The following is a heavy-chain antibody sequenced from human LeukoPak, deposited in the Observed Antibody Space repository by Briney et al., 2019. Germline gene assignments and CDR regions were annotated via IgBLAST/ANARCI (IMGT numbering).Heavy chain of an antibody. CDR1: GFTFDDYA. CDR3: ARKGNAFDI. Sequence: PGGSLRLSCAASGFTFDDYAMHWVRQAPGKGLEWVSGISWNSGSIGYADSVKDRFTISRDDAKNTLYLQMNSLRAEDTAVYYCARKGNAFDIWGQGTMVTVSS. J-gene: IGHJ3*02. D-gene: IGHD3-10*01. CDR2: ISWNSGSI. V-gene: IGHV3-9*01.